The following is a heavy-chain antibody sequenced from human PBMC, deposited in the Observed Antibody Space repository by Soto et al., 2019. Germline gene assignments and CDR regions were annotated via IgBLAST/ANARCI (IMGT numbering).Heavy chain of an antibody. CDR2: IYYSAST. D-gene: IGHD2-15*01. CDR1: GGSVSSGSYY. CDR3: ARDSLDVAYYYYGMNV. J-gene: IGHJ6*02. Sequence: KPSETLSLTCTVSGGSVSSGSYYWSWIRQPPGKGLEWIGYIYYSASTNYNPSLKSRVTISVDTSKNQFSLKLRSVTAADTAVYYCARDSLDVAYYYYGMNVWGQGTTVTVSS. V-gene: IGHV4-61*01.